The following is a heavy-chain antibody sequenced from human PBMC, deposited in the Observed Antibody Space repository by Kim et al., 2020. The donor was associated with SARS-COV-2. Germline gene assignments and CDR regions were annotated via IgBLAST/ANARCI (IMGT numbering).Heavy chain of an antibody. V-gene: IGHV3-64D*06. J-gene: IGHJ5*02. CDR3: VKDPTIWFGELLYRWFEP. CDR1: GFTFSSYA. CDR2: ISSNGGST. Sequence: GGSLRLSCSASGFTFSSYAMHWVRQAPGKGLEYVSAISSNGGSTYYADSVKGRFTISRDNSKNTLYLQMSSLRAEDTAVYYCVKDPTIWFGELLYRWFEPWGQGTLVTVSS. D-gene: IGHD3-10*01.